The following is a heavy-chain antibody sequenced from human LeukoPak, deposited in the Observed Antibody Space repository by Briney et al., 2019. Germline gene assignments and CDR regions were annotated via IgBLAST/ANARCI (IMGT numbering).Heavy chain of an antibody. V-gene: IGHV3-9*01. D-gene: IGHD4-17*01. CDR2: ISWNSGSI. CDR1: GFTFDDYA. CDR3: AKDGPYGDYSYYFDY. J-gene: IGHJ4*02. Sequence: GRSLRLSCAASGFTFDDYAMHWVRQAPGKCLEWVSGISWNSGSIGYADSVKGRFTISRDNAKNSMYLQMNSLRAEDTALYYCAKDGPYGDYSYYFDYWGQGTLVTVSS.